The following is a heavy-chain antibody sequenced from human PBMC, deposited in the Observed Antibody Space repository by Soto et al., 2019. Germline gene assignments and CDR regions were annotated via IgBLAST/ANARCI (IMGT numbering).Heavy chain of an antibody. J-gene: IGHJ5*02. CDR3: ASHSACGSTILGVVIT. V-gene: IGHV4-39*01. D-gene: IGHD3-3*01. CDR2: IYYSGST. CDR1: GGSARCGSLY. Sequence: LSLTCTVFGGSARCGSLYCGWFRQPPRKGLEWIGSIYYSGSTYYNPSLKSRVTISVDTSKNQFSLKLSSVTAADTAVYYCASHSACGSTILGVVITWGQGTLVTVSS.